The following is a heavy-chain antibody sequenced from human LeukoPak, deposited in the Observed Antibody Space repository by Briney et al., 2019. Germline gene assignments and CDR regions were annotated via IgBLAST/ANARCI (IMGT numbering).Heavy chain of an antibody. CDR1: GYTFTSYG. V-gene: IGHV1-18*01. D-gene: IGHD1-26*01. CDR3: AREYSGTTGADY. J-gene: IGHJ4*02. CDR2: INTYNGNT. Sequence: GSVKVSCKASGYTFTSYGISWVRQAPGQGLEWMGWINTYNGNTNYAQNLQGRVSMTTDTSTSTAYMELRSLRSDDTAVYYCAREYSGTTGADYWGQGTLVTVSS.